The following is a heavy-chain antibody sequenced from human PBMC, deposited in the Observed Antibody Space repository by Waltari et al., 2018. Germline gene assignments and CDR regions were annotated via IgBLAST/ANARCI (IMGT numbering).Heavy chain of an antibody. CDR1: GGSISSYY. Sequence: VSGGSISSYYWSWIRQPPGKGLEWIGYIYYSGSINYNPSLKSRVTISVDTSKNQFSLKLSSVTAADTAVYYCARGVATITNEYFQHWGQGTLVTVSS. D-gene: IGHD5-12*01. V-gene: IGHV4-59*01. CDR3: ARGVATITNEYFQH. CDR2: IYYSGSI. J-gene: IGHJ1*01.